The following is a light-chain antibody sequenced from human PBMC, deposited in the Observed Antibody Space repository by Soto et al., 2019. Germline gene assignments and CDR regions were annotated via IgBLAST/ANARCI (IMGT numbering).Light chain of an antibody. CDR3: SSYSTNSTPLV. V-gene: IGLV2-14*01. Sequence: QSVLTQPASVSGSHGQSITISCTGTSSDVGGYKYVSWYQHQPGKAPKLMIYEVNNRPSGVSNRFSGSKSGNTASLTISGLQAEDEADYYCSSYSTNSTPLVFGSGTNVTVL. J-gene: IGLJ1*01. CDR2: EVN. CDR1: SSDVGGYKY.